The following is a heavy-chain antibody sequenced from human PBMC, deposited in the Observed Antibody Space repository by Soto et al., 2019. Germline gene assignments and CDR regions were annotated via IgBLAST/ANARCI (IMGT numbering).Heavy chain of an antibody. D-gene: IGHD3-22*01. CDR2: IIPIFGTA. V-gene: IGHV1-69*01. J-gene: IGHJ4*02. CDR1: GGTFSSYA. CDR3: ARTITPYYDSSGYYFDY. Sequence: QVQLVQSGAEVKKPGSSVKVSCKASGGTFSSYAISWVRQAPGQGLEWMGGIIPIFGTANYAQKFQGRVTSTADESTSTAYMELSSLRSEDTAVYYCARTITPYYDSSGYYFDYWGQGTLVTVSS.